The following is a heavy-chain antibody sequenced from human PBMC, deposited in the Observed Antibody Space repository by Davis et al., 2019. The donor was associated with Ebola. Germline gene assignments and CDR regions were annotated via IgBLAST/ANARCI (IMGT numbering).Heavy chain of an antibody. CDR3: ASGDGRGRSYDMDV. CDR2: IKSDESEK. Sequence: GESLKISCAASGFTISSYWMSWVRQAPGKGPEWVANIKSDESEKFYVDSVKGRFTISRDNAKNSLFLQMNSLRAEDTAFYYCASGDGRGRSYDMDVWGQGTTVTVSS. CDR1: GFTISSYW. V-gene: IGHV3-7*03. D-gene: IGHD3/OR15-3a*01. J-gene: IGHJ6*03.